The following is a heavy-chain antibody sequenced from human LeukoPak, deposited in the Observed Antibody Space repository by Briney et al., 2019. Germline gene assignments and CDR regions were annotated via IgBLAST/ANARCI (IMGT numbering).Heavy chain of an antibody. Sequence: SETLSLTCTVSGGSISSYYWSWIRQPAGKGLEWIGRIYTSGSTNYNPSLKSRVTMSVDTSKNQFSLKLSSVTAADTAVYYCARDWYYYDSSGYEMVTLFDYWGKGTLVTVSS. J-gene: IGHJ4*02. V-gene: IGHV4-4*07. D-gene: IGHD3-22*01. CDR2: IYTSGST. CDR3: ARDWYYYDSSGYEMVTLFDY. CDR1: GGSISSYY.